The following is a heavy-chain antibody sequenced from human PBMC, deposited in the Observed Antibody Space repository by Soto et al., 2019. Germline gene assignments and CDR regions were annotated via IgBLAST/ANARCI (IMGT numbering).Heavy chain of an antibody. Sequence: PSETLSLTCTVSGGSISSGGYYWSWIRQHPGKGLEWIGYIYYSGSTYYNPSLKSRVTISVDTSKNQFSLKLSSVTAADTAVYYCARSGEFNNWFDPWGQGTLVTVSS. CDR2: IYYSGST. V-gene: IGHV4-31*03. J-gene: IGHJ5*02. D-gene: IGHD3-10*01. CDR3: ARSGEFNNWFDP. CDR1: GGSISSGGYY.